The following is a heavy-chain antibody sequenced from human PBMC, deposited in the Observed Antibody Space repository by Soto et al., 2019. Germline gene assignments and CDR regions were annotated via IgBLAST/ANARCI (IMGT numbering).Heavy chain of an antibody. V-gene: IGHV3-48*02. CDR2: IISISTTI. J-gene: IGHJ5*02. CDR3: ARDNGMAGSFDP. Sequence: PVGPLRHSDAASGCTFSGYSMNWASQAPGKGLEWIAYIISISTTIFYADSVKGRFTISRDNAKSSLYLQMNSLRDEDTAVYYCARDNGMAGSFDPWGQGTLVTVSS. D-gene: IGHD2-8*01. CDR1: GCTFSGYS.